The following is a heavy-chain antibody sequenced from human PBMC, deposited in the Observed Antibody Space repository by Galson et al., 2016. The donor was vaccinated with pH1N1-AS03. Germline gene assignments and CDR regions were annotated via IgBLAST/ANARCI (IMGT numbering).Heavy chain of an antibody. CDR2: ISGRDGST. CDR1: GFTFSSYT. CDR3: AKDSWGNNWSCFDY. D-gene: IGHD1-1*01. Sequence: SLRLSCAASGFTFSSYTMSWVRQAPGKGLEWVSGISGRDGSTYYADYVKGRFTISRDNSKNTLYLQMNSLAAEDTAVYYCAKDSWGNNWSCFDYWGQGTLVTVSS. J-gene: IGHJ4*02. V-gene: IGHV3-23*01.